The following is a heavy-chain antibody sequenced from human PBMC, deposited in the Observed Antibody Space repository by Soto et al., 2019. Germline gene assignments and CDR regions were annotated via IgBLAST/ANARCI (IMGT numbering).Heavy chain of an antibody. CDR3: AKNRDYDYDAFDV. CDR2: ITGNSAFT. D-gene: IGHD3-16*01. V-gene: IGHV3-23*01. J-gene: IGHJ3*01. Sequence: GESLRLSCAGSGFTFNRNAMSWVRQAPGKGLEWVSGITGNSAFTYYADSVKGRVIISRDNSKNTLYLQINTLRVEDTAVYYCAKNRDYDYDAFDVWGQGTVVTVSS. CDR1: GFTFNRNA.